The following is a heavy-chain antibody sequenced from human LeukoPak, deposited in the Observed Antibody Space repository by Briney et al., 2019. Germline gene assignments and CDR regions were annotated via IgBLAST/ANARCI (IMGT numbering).Heavy chain of an antibody. CDR2: IYYSGST. CDR1: GGSITSSSYY. J-gene: IGHJ5*02. Sequence: SETQSLTCTVSGGSITSSSYYWDWIRQPPGKGLEWIGSIYYSGSTYYNPSLKSRVTISINTSKNQFSLKLSSVTAADTAVYYCARDDLGGGLRGTTPNGYNWFDPWGQGTLVTVSS. D-gene: IGHD3-16*01. CDR3: ARDDLGGGLRGTTPNGYNWFDP. V-gene: IGHV4-39*07.